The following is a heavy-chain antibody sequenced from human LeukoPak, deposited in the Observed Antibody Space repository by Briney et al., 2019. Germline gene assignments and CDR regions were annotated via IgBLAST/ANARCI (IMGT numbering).Heavy chain of an antibody. D-gene: IGHD6-13*01. V-gene: IGHV3-21*01. Sequence: GGSLRLSCAASGFTFSSYSMNWVRQAPGKGLEWVSSISSSSYIYYADSVKGRFTISRDNAKNSLYLQMNSLRAEDTAVYYCARVLAAAGKYYFDYWGQGTLVTVSS. CDR2: ISSSSYI. CDR3: ARVLAAAGKYYFDY. J-gene: IGHJ4*02. CDR1: GFTFSSYS.